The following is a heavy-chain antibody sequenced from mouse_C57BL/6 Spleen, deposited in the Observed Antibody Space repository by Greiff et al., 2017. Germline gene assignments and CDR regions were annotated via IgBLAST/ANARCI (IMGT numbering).Heavy chain of an antibody. J-gene: IGHJ2*01. CDR1: GFTFSSYT. CDR2: ISAGGGNT. CDR3: ARGQRRHPGYFDD. D-gene: IGHD3-2*02. V-gene: IGHV5-9*01. Sequence: EVQLLQSGGGLVKPGASLKLSCAASGFTFSSYTMSWVRQTPGQRLEWVATISAGGGNTYYPDSVKGRFTISRDNAKNTLYLQLSSLRSEDTALYYCARGQRRHPGYFDDWGQGTTLTVSS.